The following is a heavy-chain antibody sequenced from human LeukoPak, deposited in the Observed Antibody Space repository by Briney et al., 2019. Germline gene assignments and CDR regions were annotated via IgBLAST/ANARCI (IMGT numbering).Heavy chain of an antibody. CDR2: IYYSGST. J-gene: IGHJ4*02. Sequence: SETLSLTCTVSGGSISSYYWSWIRQPPGKGLEWIGYIYYSGSTTYNPSLKSRVTISVDTSKNQFSLKLSSVTAADKAVYYCARHKMGGTGSFGYWGQGTLVTVSS. D-gene: IGHD3-16*01. V-gene: IGHV4-59*08. CDR1: GGSISSYY. CDR3: ARHKMGGTGSFGY.